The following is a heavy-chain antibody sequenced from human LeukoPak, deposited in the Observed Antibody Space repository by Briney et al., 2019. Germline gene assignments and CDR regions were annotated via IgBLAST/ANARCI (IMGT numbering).Heavy chain of an antibody. J-gene: IGHJ4*02. CDR1: GFSFNRRG. CDR2: ISPRSETI. Sequence: GESLRLSCATSGFSFNRRGMNWVRHPPGKGLEWVSYISPRSETIYYADSVKGRFTISRDNAKNSLYLQMNSLRAEDTAVYYCARDVFCSSTSCPSRGSSFDYWGQGTLVTVSS. V-gene: IGHV3-48*04. D-gene: IGHD2-2*01. CDR3: ARDVFCSSTSCPSRGSSFDY.